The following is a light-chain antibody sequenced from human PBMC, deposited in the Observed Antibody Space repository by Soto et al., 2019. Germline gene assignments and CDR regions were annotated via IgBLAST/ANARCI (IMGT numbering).Light chain of an antibody. CDR3: TSYTRDTALV. J-gene: IGLJ1*01. CDR1: SSDVGGYNY. Sequence: QAVVTQPASVSGSPGQSITISCTGTSSDVGGYNYVSWYQQHPGKAPKLMIYEVSNRPSGVSNRFSGSKSGNTASLTISGLQAEDEADYYCTSYTRDTALVFGTGTKVTVL. CDR2: EVS. V-gene: IGLV2-14*01.